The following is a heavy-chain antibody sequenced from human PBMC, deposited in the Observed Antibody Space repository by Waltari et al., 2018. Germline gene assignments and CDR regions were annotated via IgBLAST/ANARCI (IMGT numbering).Heavy chain of an antibody. CDR2: INHSGST. CDR3: AFLADATAATIYTATFDY. Sequence: QVQLQQWGAGLLKPSETLSLTCAVYGGSFSGYYWSWIRQPPGKGLEWIGEINHSGSTNYNPSLKSRVTISVDTSKNQFSLKLSSVTAAYTAVYYCAFLADATAATIYTATFDYWGQGTLVTVSS. CDR1: GGSFSGYY. V-gene: IGHV4-34*01. D-gene: IGHD2-15*01. J-gene: IGHJ4*02.